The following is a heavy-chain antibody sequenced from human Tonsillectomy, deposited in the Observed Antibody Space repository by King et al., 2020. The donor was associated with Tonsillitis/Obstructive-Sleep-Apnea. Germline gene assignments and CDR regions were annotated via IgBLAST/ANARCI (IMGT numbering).Heavy chain of an antibody. CDR2: KEQDGSEK. CDR1: GFTFSTYW. D-gene: IGHD2-2*01. Sequence: VQLVESGGGLVQPGGSLRLSCAASGFTFSTYWMSWVRQAPGKGLEWVANKEQDGSEKYYVDSVKGRFTISRDNAKNSLYLQMNSLRAGDTAVYYCARVKGYCSSTSCYAVGWFDPWGQGTLVTVSS. V-gene: IGHV3-7*04. J-gene: IGHJ5*02. CDR3: ARVKGYCSSTSCYAVGWFDP.